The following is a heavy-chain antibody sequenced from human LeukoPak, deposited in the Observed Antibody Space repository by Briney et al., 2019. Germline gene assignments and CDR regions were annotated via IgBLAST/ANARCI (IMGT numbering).Heavy chain of an antibody. CDR2: ISSSSSYT. CDR3: AKEYSSGWYKDY. D-gene: IGHD6-19*01. J-gene: IGHJ4*02. V-gene: IGHV3-21*04. CDR1: GFTFSSYS. Sequence: AGGSLRLSCAASGFTFSSYSMNWVRQAPGKGLEWVSSISSSSSYTYYADSVKGRFTISRGNSKNTLYLQMNSLRAEDTAVYYCAKEYSSGWYKDYWGQGTLVTVSS.